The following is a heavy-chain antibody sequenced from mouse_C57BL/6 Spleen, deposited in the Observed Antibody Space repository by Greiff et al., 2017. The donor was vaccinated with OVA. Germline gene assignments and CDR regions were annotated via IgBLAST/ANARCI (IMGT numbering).Heavy chain of an antibody. V-gene: IGHV5-6*02. CDR2: ISSGGSYT. CDR1: GFTFSSYG. CDR3: ARHGTGNYCDY. J-gene: IGHJ2*01. Sequence: EVKLVESGGDLVKPGGSLKLSCAASGFTFSSYGMSWVRQTPDKRLEWVATISSGGSYTYYPDSVKGRFTISRDNAKNTLYLQMSSLKSEDTAMYYCARHGTGNYCDYWGQGTTRTVSS. D-gene: IGHD4-1*01.